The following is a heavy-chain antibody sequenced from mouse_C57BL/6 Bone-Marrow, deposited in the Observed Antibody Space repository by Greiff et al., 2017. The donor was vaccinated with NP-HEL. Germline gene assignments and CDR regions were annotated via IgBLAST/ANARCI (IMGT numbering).Heavy chain of an antibody. CDR3: AQQLGRGAWFAY. CDR2: IYPRDGST. V-gene: IGHV1-78*01. Sequence: VQLQESDAELVKPGASVKISCKVSGYTFTDHTIHWMKQRPEQGLEWIGYIYPRDGSTKYNEKFKGKATLTADKSSSTAYMQLNSLTSEDSAVYFCAQQLGRGAWFAYWGQGTLVTVSA. D-gene: IGHD4-1*02. J-gene: IGHJ3*01. CDR1: GYTFTDHT.